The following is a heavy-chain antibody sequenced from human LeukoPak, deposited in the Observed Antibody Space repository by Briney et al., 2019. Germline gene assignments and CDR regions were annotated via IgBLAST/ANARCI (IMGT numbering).Heavy chain of an antibody. CDR3: AKEGIAVAGHYYYYYMDV. V-gene: IGHV3-9*01. D-gene: IGHD6-19*01. J-gene: IGHJ6*03. CDR1: GFTFDDYA. Sequence: PGGSLRLSCAASGFTFDDYAMHWVRQGPGKGLEWVSGISWNSGSIGYADSVKGRFTISRDNAKNSLYLQMNSLRAEDTALYYCAKEGIAVAGHYYYYYMDVWGKGTTVTVSS. CDR2: ISWNSGSI.